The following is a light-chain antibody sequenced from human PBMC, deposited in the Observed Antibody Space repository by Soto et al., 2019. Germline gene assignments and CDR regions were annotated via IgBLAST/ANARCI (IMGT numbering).Light chain of an antibody. J-gene: IGKJ1*01. Sequence: EIVLTQSPGTLSLSPGERATLSCRASQSVSSSYLAWYQQKPGQAPRLLIYGASSRATGIPDRFSGSGSGTDFTLTISRLEPEDFEVYYCQLYGSSPWTFGQGTKVEIK. CDR2: GAS. V-gene: IGKV3-20*01. CDR3: QLYGSSPWT. CDR1: QSVSSSY.